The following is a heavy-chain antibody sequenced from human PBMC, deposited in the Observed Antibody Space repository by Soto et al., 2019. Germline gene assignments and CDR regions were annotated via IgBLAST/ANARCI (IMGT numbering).Heavy chain of an antibody. CDR3: AKVAVVAATPSSRKGYYYYGMDV. CDR1: GFTFSSYG. CDR2: ISYDGSNK. J-gene: IGHJ6*02. D-gene: IGHD2-15*01. Sequence: GGSLRLSCAAPGFTFSSYGMHWVRQAPGKGLEWVAVISYDGSNKYYADSVKGRFTISRDNSKNTLYLQMNSLRAEDTAVYYCAKVAVVAATPSSRKGYYYYGMDVWGQGTTVTVSS. V-gene: IGHV3-30*18.